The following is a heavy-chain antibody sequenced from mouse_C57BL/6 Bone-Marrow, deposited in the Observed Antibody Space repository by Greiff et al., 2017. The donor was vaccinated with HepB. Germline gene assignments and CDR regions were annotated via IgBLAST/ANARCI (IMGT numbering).Heavy chain of an antibody. Sequence: QVHVKQSGSELRSPGSSVKLSCKDFDSEVFPIAYMSWVRQKPGHGVEWIGGILPSIGRTIYGEKFEDKATLDADTLSNTAYLELNSLTSEDSAIYYCARGIITTVVARDFDDWGQGTTLTVSS. CDR2: ILPSIGRT. V-gene: IGHV15-2*01. D-gene: IGHD1-1*01. J-gene: IGHJ2*01. CDR1: DSEVFPIAY. CDR3: ARGIITTVVARDFDD.